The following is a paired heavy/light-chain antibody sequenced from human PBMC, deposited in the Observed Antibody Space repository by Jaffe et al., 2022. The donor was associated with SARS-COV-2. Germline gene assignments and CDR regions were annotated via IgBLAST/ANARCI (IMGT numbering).Light chain of an antibody. CDR2: DTS. V-gene: IGLV7-46*01. Sequence: QAVVTQEPSLTVSPGGTVTLTCGSTTGGVSSDHYPYWFQQKPGQAPRTLIYDTSNKHSWTPARFSGSLLGGKAALTLSGAQPEDEAEYYCLLSYSGTWVFGGGTKLTVL. CDR1: TGGVSSDHY. J-gene: IGLJ3*02. CDR3: LLSYSGTWV.
Heavy chain of an antibody. CDR2: ISSNGGST. CDR3: ALPLKYCSSGRCYSWFYGLDV. J-gene: IGHJ6*02. V-gene: IGHV3-64D*09. CDR1: GIIFRNYA. D-gene: IGHD2-15*01. Sequence: EVQLVESGGGSVQPGGSLRLSCSASGIIFRNYAMHWVRQAPGKGLEYVSAISSNGGSTYYADSVKGRFTISRDNSKNTLYLQMSSLRAEDTAVYYCALPLKYCSSGRCYSWFYGLDVWGQGTTVTVSS.